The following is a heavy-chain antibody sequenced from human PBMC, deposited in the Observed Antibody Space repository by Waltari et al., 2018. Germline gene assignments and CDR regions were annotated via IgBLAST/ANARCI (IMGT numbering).Heavy chain of an antibody. CDR3: TREGTTSFGVFMETYYMDV. D-gene: IGHD3-3*01. V-gene: IGHV3-49*04. J-gene: IGHJ6*03. CDR1: GFTFGDYV. CDR2: IRRSAYGGTA. Sequence: EVELVESGGGLVQQGRSLRLSCTGSGFTFGDYVMSWVRHAPGKGLEWIGFIRRSAYGGTAEYGASVKGRFIISRDDSKRIVYLQMNSLKTEDTAVYYCTREGTTSFGVFMETYYMDVWGKGTTVTVSS.